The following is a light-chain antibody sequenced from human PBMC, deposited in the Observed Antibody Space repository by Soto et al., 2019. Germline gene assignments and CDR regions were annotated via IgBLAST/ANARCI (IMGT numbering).Light chain of an antibody. Sequence: QSVLTQSPSSSASLGASVKLTCTLSSGHSSYAIAWHQQQPGKGPRYLMKVNSDGSHNKGDGIPDRFSGSSSVAERSLTISSLQSEDEADYYCQTWDTGIQVFGGGTKLTVL. V-gene: IGLV4-69*01. CDR3: QTWDTGIQV. CDR1: SGHSSYA. CDR2: VNSDGSH. J-gene: IGLJ2*01.